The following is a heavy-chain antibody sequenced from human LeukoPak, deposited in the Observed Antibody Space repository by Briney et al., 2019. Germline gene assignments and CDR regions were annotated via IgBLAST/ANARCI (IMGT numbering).Heavy chain of an antibody. CDR3: ARDRNGVYYYYYMDV. Sequence: ASVKVSCKASAYTFTGYYMHRVRHGPGQGLERMGWINPNSGGTNYAQKFQGRVPMTRDTSISTAYMELSRLRSDDTAVYYCARDRNGVYYYYYMDVWGKGTTVTVSS. CDR1: AYTFTGYY. V-gene: IGHV1-2*02. CDR2: INPNSGGT. D-gene: IGHD2-8*01. J-gene: IGHJ6*03.